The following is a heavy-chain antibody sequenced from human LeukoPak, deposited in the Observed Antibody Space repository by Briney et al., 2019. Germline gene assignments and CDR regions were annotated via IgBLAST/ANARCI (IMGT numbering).Heavy chain of an antibody. J-gene: IGHJ3*02. V-gene: IGHV3-23*01. Sequence: PGGSLRFSCAASGFTFSSYAMSWVRQAPGKGLEWVSAITGNGGDTSYADSVKGRFTISRDTSKNTLYLQMTSLRAEDTAVYYCAKKVGGVYAFDIWGQGTMVTVSS. CDR3: AKKVGGVYAFDI. CDR1: GFTFSSYA. D-gene: IGHD3-16*01. CDR2: ITGNGGDT.